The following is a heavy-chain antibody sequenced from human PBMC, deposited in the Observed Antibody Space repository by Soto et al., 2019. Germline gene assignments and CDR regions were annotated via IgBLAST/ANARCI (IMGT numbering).Heavy chain of an antibody. CDR3: ARAPAYNWNQAPIDY. J-gene: IGHJ4*02. CDR2: IYYSGST. D-gene: IGHD1-20*01. Sequence: SETLSLTCTVSGGCIGSGDYYWSWIRQPPGKGLEWIGYIYYSGSTYYNPSLKSRVTISVDTSKNQFSLKLSSVTAADTAVYYCARAPAYNWNQAPIDYWGQGTLVTISS. CDR1: GGCIGSGDYY. V-gene: IGHV4-30-4*01.